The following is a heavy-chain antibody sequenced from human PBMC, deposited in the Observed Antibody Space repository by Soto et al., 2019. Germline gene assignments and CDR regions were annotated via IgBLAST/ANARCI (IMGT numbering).Heavy chain of an antibody. Sequence: PSDTLSLTCTVSGGSISTSSYDGGWIRQPPGKGLEWIGSIYYSGSTYYNPSLKSRVTISVDTSKNQFSLKLSSVTAADTAVYYCARDYDSSGDYWGQGTLVTVSS. CDR1: GGSISTSSYD. V-gene: IGHV4-39*01. CDR2: IYYSGST. D-gene: IGHD3-22*01. CDR3: ARDYDSSGDY. J-gene: IGHJ4*02.